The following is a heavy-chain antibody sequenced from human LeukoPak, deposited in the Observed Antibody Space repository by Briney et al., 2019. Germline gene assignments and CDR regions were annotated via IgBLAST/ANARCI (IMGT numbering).Heavy chain of an antibody. CDR3: AGRGYYGSGSYYPSFEY. CDR1: GGSISSSTYF. V-gene: IGHV4-39*07. CDR2: IYHSGST. J-gene: IGHJ4*02. Sequence: SETLSLTCTVSGGSISSSTYFWGWIRQPPGKGLEWIGEIYHSGSTNYNPSLKSRVTTSVDKSKNQFSLTLTSVTAADTAVYYCAGRGYYGSGSYYPSFEYWGQGTLVTVSS. D-gene: IGHD3-10*01.